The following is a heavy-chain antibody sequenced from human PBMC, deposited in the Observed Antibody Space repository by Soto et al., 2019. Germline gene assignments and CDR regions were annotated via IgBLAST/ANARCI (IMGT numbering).Heavy chain of an antibody. V-gene: IGHV5-51*03. D-gene: IGHD2-2*01. CDR2: IFPGDSDT. CDR3: ARLAQYQPFYYFDS. Sequence: EVQLVQSGEEVKKPGESLKISCKGSGYTFTSKWIGWVRQIPGKGLEWMGIIFPGDSDTRYSPSFQGQVTISADKSSTTAFLQWSSLKASDTAMYYCARLAQYQPFYYFDSWGQGTLVTVSS. CDR1: GYTFTSKW. J-gene: IGHJ4*02.